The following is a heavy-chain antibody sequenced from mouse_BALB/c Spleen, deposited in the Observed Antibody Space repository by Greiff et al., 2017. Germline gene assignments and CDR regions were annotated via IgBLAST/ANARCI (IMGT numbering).Heavy chain of an antibody. CDR3: ASPKFAY. CDR1: GFTFSSYA. CDR2: ISSGGSYT. J-gene: IGHJ3*01. V-gene: IGHV5-9-3*01. Sequence: EVQVVESGGGLVKPGGSLKLSCAASGFTFSSYAMSWVRQTPEKRLEWVATISSGGSYTYYPDSVKGRFTISRDNAKNTLYLQMSSLRSEDTAMYYCASPKFAYWGQGTLVTVSA.